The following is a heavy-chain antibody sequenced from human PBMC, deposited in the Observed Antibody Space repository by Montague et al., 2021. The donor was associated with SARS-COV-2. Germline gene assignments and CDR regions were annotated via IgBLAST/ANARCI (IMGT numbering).Heavy chain of an antibody. D-gene: IGHD3-3*01. CDR2: IYYSEST. V-gene: IGHV4-59*01. J-gene: IGHJ6*03. CDR1: GGSISSYY. CDR3: ARLRFLAWLLWFPVSYMDV. Sequence: SETLSLTCTVSGGSISSYYWSWIRQPPGKGLEWIGYIYYSESTNYNPSLKSRVTISVDTSKNQFSLKLSSVTAADTAVYYCARLRFLAWLLWFPVSYMDVWGKGTTVTVSS.